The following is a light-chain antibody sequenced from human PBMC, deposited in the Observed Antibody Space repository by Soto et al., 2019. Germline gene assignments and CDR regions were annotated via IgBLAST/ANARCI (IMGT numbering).Light chain of an antibody. CDR1: SSNIGSNY. V-gene: IGLV1-47*01. CDR2: RNN. CDR3: AAWDDSLSGPRWV. J-gene: IGLJ3*02. Sequence: QSVLTQPPSASGTPGQRVTISCSGSSSNIGSNYVYWYQQLPGTAPKLLIYRNNQRPSGVPDRFSGSKSGTSASLAISGLRSEGEAYYYCAAWDDSLSGPRWVFGGGTKLTVL.